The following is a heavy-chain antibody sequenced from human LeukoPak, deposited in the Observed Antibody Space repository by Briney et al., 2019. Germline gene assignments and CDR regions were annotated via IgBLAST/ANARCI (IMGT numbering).Heavy chain of an antibody. V-gene: IGHV1-8*01. Sequence: ASVKVSCKASGYTFTSYDINWVRQAAGQGLEWMGWMNPNSGNTDYAQKFQGRVTMTRNTSISTAYMELSSLRSEDTAVYYCATTPPSYYDYVWGSYRYGYFAYWGQGTLVTVSA. D-gene: IGHD3-16*02. CDR3: ATTPPSYYDYVWGSYRYGYFAY. CDR2: MNPNSGNT. CDR1: GYTFTSYD. J-gene: IGHJ4*02.